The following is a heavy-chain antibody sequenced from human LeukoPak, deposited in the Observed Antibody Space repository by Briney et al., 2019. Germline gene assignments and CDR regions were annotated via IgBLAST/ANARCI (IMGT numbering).Heavy chain of an antibody. CDR3: ARGGGSYYY. Sequence: PSETLSLTCTVSGGSISSYYWSCIRQPPGKGLEWIGYIYYSGSTNYKPSLKSRVTISVDTSKNQFSLKLSSVTAADTAVYYCARGGGSYYYWGQGTLVTVSS. CDR1: GGSISSYY. D-gene: IGHD1-26*01. CDR2: IYYSGST. V-gene: IGHV4-59*12. J-gene: IGHJ4*02.